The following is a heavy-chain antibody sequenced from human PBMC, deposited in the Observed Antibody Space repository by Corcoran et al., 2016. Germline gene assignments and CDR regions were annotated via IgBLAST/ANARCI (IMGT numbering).Heavy chain of an antibody. V-gene: IGHV1-69*01. CDR1: GGTFSSYA. D-gene: IGHD5-18*01. CDR3: ARGGVDTAMVKYFSYGMDV. Sequence: QVQLVQSGAEVKKPGSSVKVSCKASGGTFSSYAISWVRQAPGQGLEWMGGIIPIFGTANYAQKFQGRVTITADESTSTAYMALSSLRAEDTAVYSCARGGVDTAMVKYFSYGMDVWGQGTTVTVSS. CDR2: IIPIFGTA. J-gene: IGHJ6*02.